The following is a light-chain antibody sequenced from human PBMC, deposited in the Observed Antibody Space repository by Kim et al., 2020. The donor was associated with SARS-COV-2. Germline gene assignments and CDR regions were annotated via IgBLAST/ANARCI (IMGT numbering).Light chain of an antibody. CDR2: DVY. CDR3: SSFTYSSTPS. Sequence: QSITISCTGTSSDVGGYDYVSWYQQHPGKAPKLMIYDVYNRPSGVSNRFSGSKSDNTASLTISGLQPEDEADYYCSSFTYSSTPSFGPGTKVTVL. V-gene: IGLV2-14*03. CDR1: SSDVGGYDY. J-gene: IGLJ1*01.